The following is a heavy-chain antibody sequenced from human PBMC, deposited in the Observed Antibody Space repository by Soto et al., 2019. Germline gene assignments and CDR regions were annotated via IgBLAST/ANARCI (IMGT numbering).Heavy chain of an antibody. Sequence: SETLSLTCTVSGGPIINGDSYLTWIPQHPEKGLEWMGHINYSGSTTYNPTLERRVTISVRTSKNKFSLKLSSVTAADTAVYYCARSLYAAARPGGFWYYYYYMDVWGKGTTVTVSS. J-gene: IGHJ6*03. V-gene: IGHV4-61*08. CDR3: ARSLYAAARPGGFWYYYYYMDV. CDR2: INYSGST. D-gene: IGHD6-6*01. CDR1: GGPIINGDSY.